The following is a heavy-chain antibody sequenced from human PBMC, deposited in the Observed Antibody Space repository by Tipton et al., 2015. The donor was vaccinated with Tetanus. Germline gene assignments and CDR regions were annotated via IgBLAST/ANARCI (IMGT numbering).Heavy chain of an antibody. Sequence: QLVQSGAEVKKPGASVKVSCKASGYTFTGYYIYWVRQAPGQGLEWMGWIDPNSGGTVYAQKFQGRVTMTRDTPISTAYMELRSLRSDDTAVYYCARDRGDYIYYGMDVWGPGTTVPFS. J-gene: IGHJ6*02. CDR2: IDPNSGGT. D-gene: IGHD3-22*01. V-gene: IGHV1-2*02. CDR1: GYTFTGYY. CDR3: ARDRGDYIYYGMDV.